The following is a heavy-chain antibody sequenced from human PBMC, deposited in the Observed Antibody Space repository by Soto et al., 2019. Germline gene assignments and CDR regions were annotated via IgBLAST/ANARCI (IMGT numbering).Heavy chain of an antibody. CDR1: GFRLSDYE. CDR2: ISRSGDTI. J-gene: IGHJ3*01. V-gene: IGHV3-11*01. CDR3: ARISGWFEADAFDL. D-gene: IGHD3-22*01. Sequence: QVQLVESGGGLVQPGGSLRLSCAVSGFRLSDYEMSWIRQAPGKGPEWVSFISRSGDTIYYVDSVKGRFSISRDNAKNSVYLQVRSLRVEDTAAYFCARISGWFEADAFDLCGQGTMVTVSA.